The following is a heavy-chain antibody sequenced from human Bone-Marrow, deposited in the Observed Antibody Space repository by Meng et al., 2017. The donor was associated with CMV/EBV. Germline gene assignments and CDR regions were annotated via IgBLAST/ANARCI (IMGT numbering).Heavy chain of an antibody. CDR3: VRGGYCSADSCGFFGY. CDR2: ISSSSTI. CDR1: GFTVSSNY. J-gene: IGHJ4*02. Sequence: GESLKISCAASGFTVSSNYMSWVRQAPGKGLEWVSSISSSSTIYYADSVKGRFTISRDNAKNSLYLQMNSLRAEDTALYYCVRGGYCSADSCGFFGYWGQGSLVTVSS. D-gene: IGHD2-15*01. V-gene: IGHV3-69-1*01.